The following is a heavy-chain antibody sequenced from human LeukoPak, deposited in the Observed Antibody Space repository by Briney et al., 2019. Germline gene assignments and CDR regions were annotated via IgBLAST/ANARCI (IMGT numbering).Heavy chain of an antibody. J-gene: IGHJ4*02. CDR3: AKGTYEGSGSSPQFDY. CDR2: IKQDGSEK. D-gene: IGHD1-26*01. Sequence: GGSLRLSCAASGFTFSSYWMSWVRQAPGKGLEWVANIKQDGSEKYYVDSVKGRFTISRDNAKNSLYLQMNSLRAEDMAVYYCAKGTYEGSGSSPQFDYWGQGTLVTVSS. V-gene: IGHV3-7*01. CDR1: GFTFSSYW.